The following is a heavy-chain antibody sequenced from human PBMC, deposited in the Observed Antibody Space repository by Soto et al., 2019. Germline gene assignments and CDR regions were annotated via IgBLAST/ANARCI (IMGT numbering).Heavy chain of an antibody. CDR2: IYSGGST. V-gene: IGHV3-66*01. J-gene: IGHJ4*02. CDR3: ARGLRYLDWLLPLDY. D-gene: IGHD3-9*01. CDR1: GFTVSSNY. Sequence: GGSLRLSCAASGFTVSSNYMSWVRQAPGKGLEWVSVIYSGGSTYYADSVKGRFTISRDNSTNTLYLQMNSLRAEDAAVYYCARGLRYLDWLLPLDYWGQGTLVTVSS.